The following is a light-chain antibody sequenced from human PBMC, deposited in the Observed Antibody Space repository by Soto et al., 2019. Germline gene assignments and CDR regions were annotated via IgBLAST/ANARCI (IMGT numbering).Light chain of an antibody. CDR2: DAS. Sequence: EIVLTQSPGTLSLSPGDRATLSCRASQSVSTNYLAWYQQSLGQAPRLLIYDASTRATGIPDRFRGNGSGTDFTLTISRLEPEDFAVYYCHQYGSPPFTFGHGTKVDIK. J-gene: IGKJ3*01. CDR3: HQYGSPPFT. CDR1: QSVSTNY. V-gene: IGKV3-20*01.